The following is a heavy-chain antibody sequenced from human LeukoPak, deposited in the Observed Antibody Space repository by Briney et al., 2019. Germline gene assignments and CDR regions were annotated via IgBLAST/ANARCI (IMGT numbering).Heavy chain of an antibody. CDR3: ARGFLALYYYDSSGYSD. Sequence: PGGSLRLSCAASGFTFSTYAMSWVRQAPGKGLEWVSAISGSGGTTSYADSVKGRFNISRDNAKNSLYLQMNSLRAEDTAVYYCARGFLALYYYDSSGYSDWGQGTLVTVSS. D-gene: IGHD3-22*01. J-gene: IGHJ4*02. CDR1: GFTFSTYA. V-gene: IGHV3-23*01. CDR2: ISGSGGTT.